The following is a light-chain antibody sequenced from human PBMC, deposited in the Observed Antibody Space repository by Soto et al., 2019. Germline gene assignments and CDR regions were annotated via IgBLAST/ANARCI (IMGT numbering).Light chain of an antibody. J-gene: IGKJ2*01. CDR2: GAS. CDR3: QQYDDLPRT. CDR1: QDSRNF. V-gene: IGKV1-33*01. Sequence: DIQMTPSPSSLSASVGDRVTITCQASQDSRNFLNWYQQKSGKPPKLLIYGASNLETGVPSRFSGGGSGADFTFTISSLQPEDIATYYCQQYDDLPRTFGQGTKLEIK.